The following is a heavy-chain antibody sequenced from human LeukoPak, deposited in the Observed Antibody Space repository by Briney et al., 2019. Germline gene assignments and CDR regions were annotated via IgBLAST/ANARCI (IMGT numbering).Heavy chain of an antibody. CDR2: TYYRSQWYH. Sequence: SQTLSLTCGISGNSVSSSSAAWNWIRQSPSGGLEWLGRTYYRSQWYHDYATSFKSRITINPDTSRNQFSLQLNSVTAADTAVYYCARDRSSSWNYYYMDVWGKGTTVTVSS. V-gene: IGHV6-1*01. J-gene: IGHJ6*03. CDR1: GNSVSSSSAA. CDR3: ARDRSSSWNYYYMDV. D-gene: IGHD6-13*01.